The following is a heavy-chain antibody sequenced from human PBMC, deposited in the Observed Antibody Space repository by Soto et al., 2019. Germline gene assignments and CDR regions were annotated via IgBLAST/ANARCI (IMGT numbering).Heavy chain of an antibody. Sequence: ASVKVSCKASVGTFSSYAISWVRQAPGQGLEWMGGIIPIFGTANYAQKFQGRVTLTADKSTSTAYMELSSLRSEDTAVYYCGVADNYYYYGMDVWGQGTTVTVSS. CDR3: GVADNYYYYGMDV. D-gene: IGHD6-19*01. CDR2: IIPIFGTA. CDR1: VGTFSSYA. V-gene: IGHV1-69*06. J-gene: IGHJ6*02.